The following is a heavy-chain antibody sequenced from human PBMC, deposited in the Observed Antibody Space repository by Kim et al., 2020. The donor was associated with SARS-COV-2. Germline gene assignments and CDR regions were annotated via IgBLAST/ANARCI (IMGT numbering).Heavy chain of an antibody. CDR3: ARLKPTVVTPFDY. V-gene: IGHV4-39*01. D-gene: IGHD4-17*01. Sequence: SETLSLTCTVSGGSISSSSYYWGWIRQPPGKGLEWIGSIYYSGSTYYNPSLKSRVTISVDTSKNQFSLKLSSVTAADTAVYYCARLKPTVVTPFDYWGQGTLVTVSS. CDR1: GGSISSSSYY. J-gene: IGHJ4*02. CDR2: IYYSGST.